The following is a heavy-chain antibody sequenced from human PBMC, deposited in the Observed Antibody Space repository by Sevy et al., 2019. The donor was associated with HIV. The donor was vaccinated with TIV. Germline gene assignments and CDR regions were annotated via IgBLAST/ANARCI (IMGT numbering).Heavy chain of an antibody. CDR1: GYTFTGNY. V-gene: IGHV1-2*02. CDR2: INPDNGGT. D-gene: IGHD3-22*01. J-gene: IGHJ5*02. Sequence: ASVKVSCKASGYTFTGNYLHWVRQAPGQGLEWMGWINPDNGGTCSAQNFQDRVTMTRDTSISTAYMELTSLKSDDTAVYYCARGYYDSSGSLAWLDPWGQGALVTVSS. CDR3: ARGYYDSSGSLAWLDP.